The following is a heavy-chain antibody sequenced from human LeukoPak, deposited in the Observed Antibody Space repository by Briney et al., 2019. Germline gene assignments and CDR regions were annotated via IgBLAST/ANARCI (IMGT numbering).Heavy chain of an antibody. CDR1: DGSLSGDY. D-gene: IGHD3-16*01. CDR3: ARGFGNVRGVT. CDR2: INHGGNT. J-gene: IGHJ5*02. Sequence: SETLSLTCAVYDGSLSGDYWSWIRQPPGKGLEWIGEINHGGNTNYNPSLESRASLSVDTSRNQISLRLSSVTAADTAVYYCARGFGNVRGVTWGQGTLVTVSS. V-gene: IGHV4-34*01.